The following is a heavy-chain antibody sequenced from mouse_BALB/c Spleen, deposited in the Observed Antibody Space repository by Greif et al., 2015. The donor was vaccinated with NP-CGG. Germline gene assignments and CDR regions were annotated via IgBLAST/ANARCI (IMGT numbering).Heavy chain of an antibody. CDR2: ILPGSGST. Sequence: QVQLKESGADLMKPGASVKISCKATGYTFSSYWIEWVKQRPGHGLEWIGEILPGSGSTNYNEKFKGKATFTADTSSNTAYMQLSSLTSEDSAVYYCARTRYYRYDGYYAMDYWGQGTSVTVSS. D-gene: IGHD2-14*01. CDR1: GYTFSSYW. CDR3: ARTRYYRYDGYYAMDY. J-gene: IGHJ4*01. V-gene: IGHV1-9*01.